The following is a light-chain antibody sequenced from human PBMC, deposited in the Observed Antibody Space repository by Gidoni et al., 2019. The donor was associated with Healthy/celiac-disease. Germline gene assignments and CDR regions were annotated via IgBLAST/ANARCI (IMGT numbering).Light chain of an antibody. CDR1: QSVSISY. CDR3: QQYGSSPPYT. Sequence: DIVLTQSPGTLSLSPGERATLSCRASQSVSISYLAWYQQKPGQAPRLLIYGASSRATGIPDRFSGSGSGTDFTLTISRLEPEDFAVYYCQQYGSSPPYTFGQGTKLEIK. V-gene: IGKV3-20*01. CDR2: GAS. J-gene: IGKJ2*01.